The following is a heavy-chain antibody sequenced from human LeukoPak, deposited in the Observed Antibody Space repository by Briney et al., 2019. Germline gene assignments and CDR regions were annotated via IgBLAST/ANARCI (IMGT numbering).Heavy chain of an antibody. D-gene: IGHD3-22*01. V-gene: IGHV3-23*01. Sequence: GGSLRLSCAASGFTFTSYDMSWVRQVPGRGLEWVSAIGGSGGSTYYADSVKGRFTISRDNSKNTLYLQMNSLRAEDTAVYYCAKDLGYDSSGYYNNIDYWGQGTLVTVSS. CDR3: AKDLGYDSSGYYNNIDY. J-gene: IGHJ4*02. CDR2: IGGSGGST. CDR1: GFTFTSYD.